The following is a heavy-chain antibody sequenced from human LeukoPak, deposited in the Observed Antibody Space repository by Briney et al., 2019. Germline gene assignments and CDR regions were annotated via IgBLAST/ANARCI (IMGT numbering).Heavy chain of an antibody. CDR3: ARVIVAAIQGGYDAFDV. CDR2: INHSGST. Sequence: SETLSLTCAVYGGSFSGYYWSWIRQPPGKGLEWIGEINHSGSTNYNPSLKSRVTISVDTSKNQFSLKLSSVTAADTAVYYCARVIVAAIQGGYDAFDVWGQGTMVTVSS. J-gene: IGHJ3*01. D-gene: IGHD5-12*01. V-gene: IGHV4-34*01. CDR1: GGSFSGYY.